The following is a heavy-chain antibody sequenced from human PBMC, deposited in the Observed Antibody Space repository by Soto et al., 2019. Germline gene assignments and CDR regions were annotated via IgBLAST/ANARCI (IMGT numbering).Heavy chain of an antibody. CDR3: ARGRGYTMVRGVITYFDY. V-gene: IGHV4-30-2*01. CDR1: GGSISSGGYS. J-gene: IGHJ4*02. CDR2: IYHSGST. D-gene: IGHD3-10*01. Sequence: SETLSLTCAVSGGSISSGGYSWSWIRQPPGKGLEWIGYIYHSGSTYYNPSLKSRVTISVDRSKNQFSLKLSSVTAADTAVYYCARGRGYTMVRGVITYFDYWGQGTLVTVSS.